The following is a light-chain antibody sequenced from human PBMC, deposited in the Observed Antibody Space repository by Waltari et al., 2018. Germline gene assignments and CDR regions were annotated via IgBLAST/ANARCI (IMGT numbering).Light chain of an antibody. J-gene: IGKJ1*01. CDR3: QQYYSTLWT. Sequence: DIVMTQSPDSLAVSLGERATINCKSSQSVLYSSNNKNYLAWSQEKPGQPPKVLIYWASTRESGVPDRFGGSGSGTDFTRTISSRQAEDVAVYYCQQYYSTLWTFGQGTKVEIK. CDR1: QSVLYSSNNKNY. CDR2: WAS. V-gene: IGKV4-1*01.